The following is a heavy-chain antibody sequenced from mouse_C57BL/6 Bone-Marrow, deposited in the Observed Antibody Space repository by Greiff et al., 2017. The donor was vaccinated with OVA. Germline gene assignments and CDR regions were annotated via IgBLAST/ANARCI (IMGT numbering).Heavy chain of an antibody. D-gene: IGHD2-5*01. CDR1: GFSLTSYG. J-gene: IGHJ3*01. CDR3: ASGGPYSNYGGFAY. Sequence: VKLMESGPGLVAPSQSLSITCTVSGFSLTSYGVDWVRQSPGKGLEWLGVIWGVGSTNYNSALKSRLSISKDNSKSQVFLKMNSLQTDDTAMYYCASGGPYSNYGGFAYWGQGTLVTVSA. CDR2: IWGVGST. V-gene: IGHV2-6*01.